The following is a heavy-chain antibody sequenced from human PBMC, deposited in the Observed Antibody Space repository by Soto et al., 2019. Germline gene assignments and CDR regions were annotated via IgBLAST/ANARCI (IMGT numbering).Heavy chain of an antibody. J-gene: IGHJ6*02. Sequence: SETLSLTCAVSGGSISSSNWWSWVRQPPGKGLEWIGEIYHSGSTNYNPSLKSRVTISVDKSKNQFSLKLSSVTAADTAVYYCARGKDGPTWIQIMYGMDVWGQGTTVT. V-gene: IGHV4-4*02. CDR1: GGSISSSNW. CDR3: ARGKDGPTWIQIMYGMDV. D-gene: IGHD5-18*01. CDR2: IYHSGST.